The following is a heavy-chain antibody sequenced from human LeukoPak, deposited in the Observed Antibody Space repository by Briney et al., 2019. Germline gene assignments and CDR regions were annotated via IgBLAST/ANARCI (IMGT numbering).Heavy chain of an antibody. CDR3: ARGRVARVGEFDY. V-gene: IGHV3-23*01. J-gene: IGHJ4*02. CDR1: GFTFSNYA. CDR2: ISGSSGLT. Sequence: GGSLRLSCAASGFTFSNYAMSWVRQAPGRGLYWVSAISGSSGLTYYADSVKGRFTISRDNSKNTLYLQMNSLRAEDTAVYYCARGRVARVGEFDYWGQGTQVTVSS. D-gene: IGHD3-3*01.